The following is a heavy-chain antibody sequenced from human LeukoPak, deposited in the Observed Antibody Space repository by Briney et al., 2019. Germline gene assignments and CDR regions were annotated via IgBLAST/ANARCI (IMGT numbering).Heavy chain of an antibody. D-gene: IGHD3-10*01. J-gene: IGHJ6*03. CDR1: GFTFRSYG. CDR2: IWYDGSNK. Sequence: GGSLRLSCAASGFTFRSYGMHWVRQAPGKGLEWVAVIWYDGSNKYYADSVKGRFTISRDNSKNTLYLQMNSLRAEDTAVYYCAQPMASYYYYMDVWGKGTTVTVSS. V-gene: IGHV3-33*06. CDR3: AQPMASYYYYMDV.